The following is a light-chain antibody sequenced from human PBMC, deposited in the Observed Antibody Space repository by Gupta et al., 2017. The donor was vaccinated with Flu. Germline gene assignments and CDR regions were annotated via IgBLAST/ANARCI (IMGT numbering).Light chain of an antibody. CDR2: RNN. Sequence: QSVLTQPPVASGPPGQRVTISCSGSSSNIGSNYVYWYQQPPGTAPNLLIYRNNQRPSGVPDRFSGSKYGTSASLAITGLRAEDEADYYCAAWDDSLSGWVFGGGTKLTVL. CDR1: SSNIGSNY. CDR3: AAWDDSLSGWV. J-gene: IGLJ3*02. V-gene: IGLV1-47*01.